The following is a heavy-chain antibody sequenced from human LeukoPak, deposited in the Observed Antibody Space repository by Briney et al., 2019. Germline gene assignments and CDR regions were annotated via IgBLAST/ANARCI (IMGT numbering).Heavy chain of an antibody. Sequence: GASVKVSCKASGYTFTSYGISWVRQAPGQGLEWMGWISAYNGNTNYAQKLQGRVTMTTDTSTSTAYMELRSLRSDDTAVYYCARESSSWYAASDFDIWGQGTMVTVFS. CDR3: ARESSSWYAASDFDI. J-gene: IGHJ3*02. CDR1: GYTFTSYG. CDR2: ISAYNGNT. D-gene: IGHD6-13*01. V-gene: IGHV1-18*01.